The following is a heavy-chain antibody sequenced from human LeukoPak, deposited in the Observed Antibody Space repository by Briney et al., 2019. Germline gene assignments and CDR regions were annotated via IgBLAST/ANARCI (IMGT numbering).Heavy chain of an antibody. V-gene: IGHV4-34*01. CDR1: GGSFSGYY. CDR3: ARLPYCSGGSCYFDY. Sequence: SETLSLTCAVYGGSFSGYYWSWIRQPPGKGLGWIGEINRSGSTNYNPSLKSRVTMSVDTSKHQFSLKLSSVTAADTAVYYCARLPYCSGGSCYFDYWGQGTLVTVSS. J-gene: IGHJ4*02. D-gene: IGHD2-15*01. CDR2: INRSGST.